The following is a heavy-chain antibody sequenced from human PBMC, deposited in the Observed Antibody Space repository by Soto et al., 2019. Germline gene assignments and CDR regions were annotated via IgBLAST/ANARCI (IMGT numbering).Heavy chain of an antibody. D-gene: IGHD3-22*01. J-gene: IGHJ4*02. CDR2: IKSKTDGGTT. V-gene: IGHV3-15*01. CDR3: TTDLIITMIVD. CDR1: GFTFSNAW. Sequence: GGSLRLSCAASGFTFSNAWMSCVRQAPGKGLEWVGRIKSKTDGGTTDYAAPVKGRFTISRDDSKNTLYLQMNSLKTEDTAVYYCTTDLIITMIVDWGQGTLVTVSS.